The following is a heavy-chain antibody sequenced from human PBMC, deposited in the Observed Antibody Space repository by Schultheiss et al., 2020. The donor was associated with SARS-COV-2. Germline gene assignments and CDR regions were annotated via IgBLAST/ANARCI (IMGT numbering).Heavy chain of an antibody. Sequence: GGSLRLSCAASGFTFSSYSMNWVRQAPGKGLEWVSSISSSSSYIYYADSVKGRFTISRDNAKNSLYLQMNSLRAEDTAVYYCAVDPGGWKRGQYSSEKSTNDYWGQGTLVTVSS. CDR2: ISSSSSYI. D-gene: IGHD6-25*01. J-gene: IGHJ4*02. CDR1: GFTFSSYS. V-gene: IGHV3-21*01. CDR3: AVDPGGWKRGQYSSEKSTNDY.